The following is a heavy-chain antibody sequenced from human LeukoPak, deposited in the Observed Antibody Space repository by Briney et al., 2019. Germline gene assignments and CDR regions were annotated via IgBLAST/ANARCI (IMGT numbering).Heavy chain of an antibody. Sequence: SETLSLTRTVSGGSISTSSYSWGWIRQPPGKGLECIGNIYYSGSTYYNTSLKSRVTISVDTSKNRFSLKLSSVTAADTAVFYCASLYCSGGSCYVDYWGQGTLVTVSS. CDR1: GGSISTSSYS. CDR2: IYYSGST. CDR3: ASLYCSGGSCYVDY. J-gene: IGHJ4*02. V-gene: IGHV4-39*01. D-gene: IGHD2-15*01.